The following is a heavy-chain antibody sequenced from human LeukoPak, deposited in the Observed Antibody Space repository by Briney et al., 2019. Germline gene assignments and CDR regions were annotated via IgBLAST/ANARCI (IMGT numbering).Heavy chain of an antibody. J-gene: IGHJ6*04. CDR3: ARMQKDKDYYYGMDV. CDR2: ISPHNGNR. Sequence: ASVKVSCKASDYSFTNFGISWARQAPGQGLEWMGWISPHNGNRHYLEKLQDRVTMTTDTSTSTAYMELRSLRSDDTAVYYCARMQKDKDYYYGMDVWGKGTTVTVSS. CDR1: DYSFTNFG. V-gene: IGHV1-18*01.